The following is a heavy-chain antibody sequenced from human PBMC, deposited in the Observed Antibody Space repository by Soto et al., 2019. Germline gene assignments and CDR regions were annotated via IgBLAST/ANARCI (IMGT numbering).Heavy chain of an antibody. D-gene: IGHD5-18*01. V-gene: IGHV4-30-4*01. J-gene: IGHJ4*02. CDR1: GGATSSVDYY. CDR2: ISYSGSA. Sequence: PSETLSLTCTLSGGATSSVDYYWSWIRQPPGKGLEWIGYISYSGSAYSSPSLESRGTLSLEKSQNLFYLKLTSVTAADTAVYYCARELSGYRYGPGEVYWGQGTLVTGS. CDR3: ARELSGYRYGPGEVY.